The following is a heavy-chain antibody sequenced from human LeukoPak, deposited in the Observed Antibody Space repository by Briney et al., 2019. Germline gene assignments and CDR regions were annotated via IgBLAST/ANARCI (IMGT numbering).Heavy chain of an antibody. CDR2: IDPNSGGT. V-gene: IGHV1-2*02. CDR1: GYTFTDYY. CDR3: AKLNDHSTGYHPFAY. D-gene: IGHD3-22*01. Sequence: ASVKVSCKASGYTFTDYYIHWVRQAPGQGLEWMGWIDPNSGGTNYAQKFQGRVTMTRDTSISTAYMELSRLRSDDTPVYYCAKLNDHSTGYHPFAYWGQGTLVTVSS. J-gene: IGHJ4*02.